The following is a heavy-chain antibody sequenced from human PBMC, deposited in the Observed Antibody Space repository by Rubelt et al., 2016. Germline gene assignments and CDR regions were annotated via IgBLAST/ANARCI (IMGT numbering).Heavy chain of an antibody. J-gene: IGHJ3*02. V-gene: IGHV1-69*04. CDR1: GGTFSSYA. CDR3: ARDSQLEPSLEVRAFDI. Sequence: QVQLVQSGAEVKKPGSSVKVSCKASGGTFSSYAISWVRQAPGQGLEWMGRIIPILGIANYAQKFQGRVTITADKSTSTAYMELSSLGSEDTAVDYWARDSQLEPSLEVRAFDIWGQGTMVTVSS. D-gene: IGHD1-1*01. CDR2: IIPILGIA.